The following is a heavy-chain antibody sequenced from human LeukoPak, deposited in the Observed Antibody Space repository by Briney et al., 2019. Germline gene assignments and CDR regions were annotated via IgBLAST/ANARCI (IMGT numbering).Heavy chain of an antibody. CDR2: IYYSGST. V-gene: IGHV4-38-2*01. Sequence: SETLSLTCAVSGYSISSGYYWGWIRQPPGKGLEWIGSIYYSGSTYYNPSLKSRVTISVDTSKNQFSLKLSSVTAADTAVYYCARRISGWYTIIWGQGTLVTVSS. J-gene: IGHJ4*02. CDR3: ARRISGWYTII. CDR1: GYSISSGYY. D-gene: IGHD6-19*01.